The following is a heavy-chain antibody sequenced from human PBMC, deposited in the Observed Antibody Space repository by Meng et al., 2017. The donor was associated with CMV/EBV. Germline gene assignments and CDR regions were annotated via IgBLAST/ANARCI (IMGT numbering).Heavy chain of an antibody. CDR2: IKQDGSEK. J-gene: IGHJ6*02. V-gene: IGHV3-7*01. CDR1: GFTFSSYW. Sequence: GESLKISCAASGFTFSSYWMSWVRQAPGKGLEWVANIKQDGSEKYYVDSVKGRFTISRDNAKNSLYLQMNSLRAEDTAVYYCACGLHYYYGMDVWGQGTTVTVSS. CDR3: ACGLHYYYGMDV. D-gene: IGHD1-26*01.